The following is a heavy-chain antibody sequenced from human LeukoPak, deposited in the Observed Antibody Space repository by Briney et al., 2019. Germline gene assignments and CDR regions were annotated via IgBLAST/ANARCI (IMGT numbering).Heavy chain of an antibody. J-gene: IGHJ3*02. CDR3: ARGVLPAAMRGVRDAFDI. V-gene: IGHV1-2*04. CDR1: GYTFTGYY. CDR2: INPNSGGT. D-gene: IGHD2-2*01. Sequence: GASVKVSCKASGYTFTGYYMHWVRQAPGQGLEWMGWINPNSGGTNYAQKFQGWVTMTRDTSISTAYMELSRLRSDDTAVYYCARGVLPAAMRGVRDAFDIWGQGTMVTVSS.